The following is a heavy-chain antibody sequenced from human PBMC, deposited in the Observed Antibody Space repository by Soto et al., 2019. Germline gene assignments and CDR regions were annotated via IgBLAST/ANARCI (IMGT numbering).Heavy chain of an antibody. CDR3: ARGVH. J-gene: IGHJ4*02. CDR1: GFTFSSDW. D-gene: IGHD6-6*01. V-gene: IGHV3-7*01. CDR2: IKHDGREK. Sequence: EVQLVESGGGLVQPGGSLRLSCAASGFTFSSDWMSWVRQAPGRGLEWVANIKHDGREKYYVDSVMDRFTISRDNAKNSLPLQMNSLRAEDTAVYYCARGVHWGQGTLVTVSS.